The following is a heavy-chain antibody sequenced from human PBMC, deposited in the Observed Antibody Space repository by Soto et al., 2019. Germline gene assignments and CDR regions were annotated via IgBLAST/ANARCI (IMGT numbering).Heavy chain of an antibody. CDR1: GGSISSYY. J-gene: IGHJ3*02. V-gene: IGHV4-59*01. CDR2: IYYSGST. Sequence: SETLSLTCTVSGGSISSYYWSWIRQPPGKGLEWIGYIYYSGSTNYNPSLKSRVTISVDTSKNQFSLKLSSVTAADTAVYYCAGYGSGSYGNDAFDIWGQGTMVTVSS. CDR3: AGYGSGSYGNDAFDI. D-gene: IGHD3-10*01.